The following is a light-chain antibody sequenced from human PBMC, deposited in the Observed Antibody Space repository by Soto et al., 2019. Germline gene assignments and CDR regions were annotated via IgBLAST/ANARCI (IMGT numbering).Light chain of an antibody. V-gene: IGLV2-11*01. CDR1: SSDIGVYNY. Sequence: QSVLTQPRSVSGSPGQSVTISCTGTSSDIGVYNYVSWYQQHPGKAPKLMIYTVSNRPSGVPDRFSGSKSDNTASLTISGLQADDEADYYCCSYAGSSSYVFGTGTKVTVL. CDR3: CSYAGSSSYV. J-gene: IGLJ1*01. CDR2: TVS.